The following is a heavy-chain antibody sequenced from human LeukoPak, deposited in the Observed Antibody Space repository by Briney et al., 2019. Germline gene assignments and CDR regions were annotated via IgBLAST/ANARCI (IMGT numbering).Heavy chain of an antibody. V-gene: IGHV3-30*18. CDR1: GFTFSSYA. CDR3: AKSENGYYYFDY. J-gene: IGHJ4*02. Sequence: GGSLRLSCAAPGFTFSSYAMHWVRQAPGKGLEWVAVISYDGSNKFYADSVKGRFTISRDNSKNTLSLQMNSLRPEDTALYYCAKSENGYYYFDYWGQGTLVTVSS. CDR2: ISYDGSNK. D-gene: IGHD5-24*01.